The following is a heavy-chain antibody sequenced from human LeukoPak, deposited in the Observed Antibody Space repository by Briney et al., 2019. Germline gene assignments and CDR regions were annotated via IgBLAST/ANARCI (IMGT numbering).Heavy chain of an antibody. CDR3: ARDRATIFGVGNWFDP. D-gene: IGHD3-3*01. CDR2: IYTSGST. CDR1: GGSISSGSYY. V-gene: IGHV4-61*02. J-gene: IGHJ5*02. Sequence: SETLSLTCTVSGGSISSGSYYWSWIRQPAGKGLEWIGRIYTSGSTNYNPSLKSRVTISVDTSKNQFSLKLSSVTAADTAVYYCARDRATIFGVGNWFDPWGQGTLVTVSS.